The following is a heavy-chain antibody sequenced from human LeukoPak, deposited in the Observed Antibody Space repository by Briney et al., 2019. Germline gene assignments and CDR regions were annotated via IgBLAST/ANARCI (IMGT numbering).Heavy chain of an antibody. V-gene: IGHV4-4*08. CDR3: ARRAYYDTSGYYPASGYFDL. D-gene: IGHD3-22*01. Sequence: PSETLSLTCTVSGGSIFSYYFNWIRQPPGKGLEWIGYIYSNGITNYNPSLRSRGTISIATSKNQFPLRLRSVTAADTAIYYCARRAYYDTSGYYPASGYFDLWGRGTLVTVSS. CDR2: IYSNGIT. J-gene: IGHJ2*01. CDR1: GGSIFSYY.